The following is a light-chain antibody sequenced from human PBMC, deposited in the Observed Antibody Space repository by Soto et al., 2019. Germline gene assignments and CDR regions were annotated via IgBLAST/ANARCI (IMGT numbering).Light chain of an antibody. CDR2: SAS. CDR1: QSVDDSY. V-gene: IGKV3-20*01. Sequence: EIVLTQSPVTLSLSPGERATLSCRASQSVDDSYLAWYQQKPGQAPRLLIYSASGRATGIPDRFSGSGSGTDFTLTISRLEHEDFAMYHCQQYDTSLWANTFGQGTKLEIK. CDR3: QQYDTSLWANT. J-gene: IGKJ2*01.